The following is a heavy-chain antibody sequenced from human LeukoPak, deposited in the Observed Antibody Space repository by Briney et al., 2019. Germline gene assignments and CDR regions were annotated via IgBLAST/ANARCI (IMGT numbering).Heavy chain of an antibody. V-gene: IGHV1-46*01. CDR3: ASPGGYRYGFYY. CDR2: IDPSGGST. D-gene: IGHD5-18*01. Sequence: ASVKVSCKXSGYTFTSYYMHWVRQAPGQGLEWMGIIDPSGGSTSYAQKFQGRVTMTRDTSTSTVYMELGSLRSEDTAVYYCASPGGYRYGFYYWGQGTLVTVSS. CDR1: GYTFTSYY. J-gene: IGHJ4*02.